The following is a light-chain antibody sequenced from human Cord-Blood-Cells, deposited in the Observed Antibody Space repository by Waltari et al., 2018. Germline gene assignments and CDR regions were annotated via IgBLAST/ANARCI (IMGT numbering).Light chain of an antibody. CDR2: RNN. CDR3: AAWDDSLSGVV. V-gene: IGLV1-47*01. J-gene: IGLJ2*01. CDR1: SSNIGSNY. Sequence: QSVLTQPPSASGTPGQRVTISCSGSSSNIGSNYVYWYQQLPGTAPKLLIYRNNRRPSGVPDRCSGARSGTSASLAISGLRSGGEADYYCAAWDDSLSGVVFGGGTKLTVL.